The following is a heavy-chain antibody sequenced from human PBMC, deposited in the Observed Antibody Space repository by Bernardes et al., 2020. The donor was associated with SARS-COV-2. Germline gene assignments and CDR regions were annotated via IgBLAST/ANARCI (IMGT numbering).Heavy chain of an antibody. CDR3: ARDQDHPTLLWFGELYSYGIDV. J-gene: IGHJ6*02. V-gene: IGHV3-30-3*01. CDR2: ITYDGSNK. Sequence: GGSLRLSCAASGFTFSSYAMNWVRQAPGKGLEWVAAITYDGSNKYYADSVKGRFTISRDNSKNTLYLQMNSLRAEDTAVYYCARDQDHPTLLWFGELYSYGIDVWGQYTTFTVS. D-gene: IGHD3-10*01. CDR1: GFTFSSYA.